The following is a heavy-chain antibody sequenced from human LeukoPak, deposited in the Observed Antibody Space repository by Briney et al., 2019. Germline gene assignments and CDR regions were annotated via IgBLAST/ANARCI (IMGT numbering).Heavy chain of an antibody. V-gene: IGHV4-4*09. Sequence: PSETLSLTCTVSVGSISSYYSSWMRQPPGEGREWIGYIYSSESTNYNPSLTRRVTISVATSKNNFSLKLSSVTAADTDVYYCGRLGEVVSGSPRYYFDYWCQGTMVTVSS. D-gene: IGHD1-26*01. CDR1: VGSISSYY. CDR3: GRLGEVVSGSPRYYFDY. CDR2: IYSSEST. J-gene: IGHJ4*02.